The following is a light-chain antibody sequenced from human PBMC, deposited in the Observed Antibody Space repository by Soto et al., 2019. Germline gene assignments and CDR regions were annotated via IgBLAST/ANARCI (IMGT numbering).Light chain of an antibody. CDR3: AAWDDSLNGVV. V-gene: IGLV1-36*01. CDR1: RSNIGDNA. Sequence: QSVLTQPPSVSDAPRQRVTISCSGSRSNIGDNAVNWYQQVPGKAPKLLIYYDDLLPSGVSDRFSGSKSGTSASLAISGLQSEDEADYYCAAWDDSLNGVVFGGGTKVTVL. CDR2: YDD. J-gene: IGLJ2*01.